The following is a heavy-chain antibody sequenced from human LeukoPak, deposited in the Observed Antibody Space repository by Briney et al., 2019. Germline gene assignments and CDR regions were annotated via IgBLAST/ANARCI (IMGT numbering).Heavy chain of an antibody. V-gene: IGHV1-2*02. CDR1: GYTFIDHY. J-gene: IGHJ5*02. Sequence: GASVKVSXKASGYTFIDHYIQWVRQAPGQGLEWMGWIHPNSGATTSAQKFQGRVTMTRDVSISTAYMEVSSLTSDDTAMYYCARGVGATYNRFDPWGQGTLVTVSS. D-gene: IGHD1-26*01. CDR2: IHPNSGAT. CDR3: ARGVGATYNRFDP.